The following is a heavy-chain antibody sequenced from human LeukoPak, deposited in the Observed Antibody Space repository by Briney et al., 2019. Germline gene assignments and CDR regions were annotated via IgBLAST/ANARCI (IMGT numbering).Heavy chain of an antibody. CDR1: GGSFSGYY. D-gene: IGHD3-22*01. CDR3: ARERYYYDSSGLDY. Sequence: SETLSLTCAVYGGSFSGYYWSWLRQPPGKGLEWIGEISHSGSTNYNPSLKSRVTISVDTSKNQFSLKLSSVTAADTAVYYCARERYYYDSSGLDYWGQGTLVTVSS. V-gene: IGHV4-34*01. J-gene: IGHJ4*02. CDR2: ISHSGST.